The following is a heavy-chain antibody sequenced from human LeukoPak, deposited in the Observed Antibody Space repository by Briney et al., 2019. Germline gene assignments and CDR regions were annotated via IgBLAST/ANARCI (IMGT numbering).Heavy chain of an antibody. CDR3: ARHAGSSWDNAFDI. D-gene: IGHD6-13*01. V-gene: IGHV1-2*02. CDR2: INPNSGVT. CDR1: GYTFTAYY. Sequence: ASVKVSCKASGYTFTAYYMHWVRQAPGQGPEWMGWINPNSGVTNYAQKFQGRVIMTSDTSISTAYMEFSRLRSDDTAVYYCARHAGSSWDNAFDIWGQGTMVTVSS. J-gene: IGHJ3*02.